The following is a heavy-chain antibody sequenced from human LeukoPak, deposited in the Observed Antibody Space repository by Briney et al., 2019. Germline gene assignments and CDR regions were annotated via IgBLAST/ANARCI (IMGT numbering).Heavy chain of an antibody. CDR3: ARVVVVAATNYYYYMDV. Sequence: PSEALSLTRAVYGGSFSGYYWSWIRQPPGKGLEWIGEINHSGSTNYNPSLKSRVTISVDTSKNQFSLKLSSVTAADTAVYYCARVVVVAATNYYYYMDVWGKGTTVTVSS. J-gene: IGHJ6*03. CDR2: INHSGST. D-gene: IGHD2-15*01. V-gene: IGHV4-34*01. CDR1: GGSFSGYY.